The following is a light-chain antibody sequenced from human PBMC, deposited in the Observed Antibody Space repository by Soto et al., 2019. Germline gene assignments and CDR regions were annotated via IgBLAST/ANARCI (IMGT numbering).Light chain of an antibody. CDR2: EVS. Sequence: QSALTQPASVSGSPGQSITISCTGTSSDVGGYNYLSWYHQHPGKAPRVMIYEVSNRPSGVSNRFSGSKSGNTASLTISGLQAEDEADYCCSSYTTSGTPVFGGGTKLTVL. J-gene: IGLJ3*02. CDR1: SSDVGGYNY. CDR3: SSYTTSGTPV. V-gene: IGLV2-14*01.